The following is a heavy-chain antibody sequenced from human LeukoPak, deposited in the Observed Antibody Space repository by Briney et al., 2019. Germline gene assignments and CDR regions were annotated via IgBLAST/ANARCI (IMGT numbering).Heavy chain of an antibody. CDR3: ARRGMAARGTIGDFGI. Sequence: SETLSLTCTVSGGSISSYYWSWIRQTPGKGLEWMGYIYYSGSTNYNPSLKSRVTISVDTSKNQFSLKLSSVTAADTAVYYCARRGMAARGTIGDFGIWGQGTMVTVSS. V-gene: IGHV4-59*08. CDR2: IYYSGST. D-gene: IGHD2-2*01. J-gene: IGHJ3*02. CDR1: GGSISSYY.